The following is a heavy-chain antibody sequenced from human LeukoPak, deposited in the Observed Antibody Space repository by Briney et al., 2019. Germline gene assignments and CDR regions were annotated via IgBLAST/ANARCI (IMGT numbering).Heavy chain of an antibody. D-gene: IGHD5-24*01. J-gene: IGHJ4*02. V-gene: IGHV4-34*01. CDR1: GGSFSGYY. Sequence: SGTLSLTCAVYGGSFSGYYWSWIRQPPGKGLEWIGEINHSGSTNYNPSLKSRVTISVDTSKNQFSLKLSSVTAAETAVYYCARVSGRWLQTRYYFDYWGQGTLVTVSS. CDR2: INHSGST. CDR3: ARVSGRWLQTRYYFDY.